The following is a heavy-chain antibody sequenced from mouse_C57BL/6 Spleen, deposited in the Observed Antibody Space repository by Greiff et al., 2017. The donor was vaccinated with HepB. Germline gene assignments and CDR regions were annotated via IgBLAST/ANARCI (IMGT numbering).Heavy chain of an antibody. CDR2: INPSTGGT. Sequence: VQLKQSGPELVKPGASVKISCKASGYSFTGYYMNWVKQSPEKSLEWIGEINPSTGGTTYNQKLKAKATLTVDKSSSTAYMQLKSLTSEDSAVYYCARDGYYRGYFDVWGTGTTVTVSS. CDR3: ARDGYYRGYFDV. D-gene: IGHD2-3*01. V-gene: IGHV1-42*01. J-gene: IGHJ1*03. CDR1: GYSFTGYY.